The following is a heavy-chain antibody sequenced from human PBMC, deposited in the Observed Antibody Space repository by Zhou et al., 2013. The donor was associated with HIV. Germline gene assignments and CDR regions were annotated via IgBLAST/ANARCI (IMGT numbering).Heavy chain of an antibody. CDR3: ARDHHPSHGGSYGIDCFDP. V-gene: IGHV1-69*04. J-gene: IGHJ5*02. CDR1: GGTFSNYG. CDR2: FIPPLMT. Sequence: QVQLVQSGAEVKKPGSSVRVSCMLSGGTFSNYGFSWVRQAPGQGLEWVGRFIPPLMTNYAQKFLGRVTITADKSTNTVYMDLSGLRSDDTAVYYCARDHHPSHGGSYGIDCFDPWGQGTLVTVSS. D-gene: IGHD2-15*01.